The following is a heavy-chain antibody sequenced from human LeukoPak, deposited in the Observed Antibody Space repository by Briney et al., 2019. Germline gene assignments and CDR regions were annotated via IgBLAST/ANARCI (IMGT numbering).Heavy chain of an antibody. V-gene: IGHV1-18*01. CDR1: GGTFSSYA. J-gene: IGHJ5*02. CDR2: ISGYNGHT. Sequence: ASVKVSCKASGGTFSSYAISWVRQAPGQGLEWMGWISGYNGHTNYARKFQGRVTMTTDTSTTTAYMELRSLKSDDTAVYYCASGLVAAGTRGWFDRWGQGTLVTVSS. D-gene: IGHD6-13*01. CDR3: ASGLVAAGTRGWFDR.